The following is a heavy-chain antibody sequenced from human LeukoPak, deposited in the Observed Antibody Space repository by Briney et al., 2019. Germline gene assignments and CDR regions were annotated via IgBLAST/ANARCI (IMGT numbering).Heavy chain of an antibody. V-gene: IGHV3-66*01. Sequence: GGSLRLSCAASGFTVSSNYMSWDRQAPGKGRDWVSVIYSGGRTYYADCVKGRFTISRDNSKDPLYLQMNSLRAEDTAVYYCARGTNFLIFDCWGQGTLVTVSS. CDR1: GFTVSSNY. J-gene: IGHJ4*02. D-gene: IGHD2-2*01. CDR2: IYSGGRT. CDR3: ARGTNFLIFDC.